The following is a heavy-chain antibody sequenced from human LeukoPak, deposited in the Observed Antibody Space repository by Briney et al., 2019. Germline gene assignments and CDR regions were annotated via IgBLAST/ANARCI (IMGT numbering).Heavy chain of an antibody. CDR1: GYTFTNYA. Sequence: ASVKVSCKASGYTFTNYAMNWVRQAPGQGLEWMGWTNTNTGNPTYAQGFTGRFVFSLDTSVSTAYLQISSLKAEDTAVYYCARLQGNVVVVANEVSDYWGQGTLVTVSS. V-gene: IGHV7-4-1*02. D-gene: IGHD2-21*01. CDR3: ARLQGNVVVVANEVSDY. CDR2: TNTNTGNP. J-gene: IGHJ4*02.